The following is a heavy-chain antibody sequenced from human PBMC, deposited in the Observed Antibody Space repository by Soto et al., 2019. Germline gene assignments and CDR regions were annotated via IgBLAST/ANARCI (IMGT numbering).Heavy chain of an antibody. D-gene: IGHD1-26*01. Sequence: PSESLGLACAASGVIVENFGMSWVRKAPGKGLEWISSISGSGFKKYYADSVKGRFTISRDNSKSTVYLELNNLSAEDTAVYHCAKNQGVELVPLATVDWFDPWGQGSVVTVSS. V-gene: IGHV3-23*01. CDR3: AKNQGVELVPLATVDWFDP. CDR2: ISGSGFKK. CDR1: GVIVENFG. J-gene: IGHJ5*02.